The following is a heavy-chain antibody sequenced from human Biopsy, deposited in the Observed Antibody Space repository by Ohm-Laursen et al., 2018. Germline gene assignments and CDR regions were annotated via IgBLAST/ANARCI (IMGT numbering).Heavy chain of an antibody. V-gene: IGHV3-74*01. Sequence: SLRLSCAASGFTFSKSWMHWVRQAPGKGLVWVSRLDEHGTTTFYADSVRGRFTISRDNARNTLYLQMNSLRVEDTAVYYCAKAGRGYIDYWGQGTLVIVSS. J-gene: IGHJ4*02. CDR3: AKAGRGYIDY. D-gene: IGHD5-18*01. CDR1: GFTFSKSW. CDR2: LDEHGTTT.